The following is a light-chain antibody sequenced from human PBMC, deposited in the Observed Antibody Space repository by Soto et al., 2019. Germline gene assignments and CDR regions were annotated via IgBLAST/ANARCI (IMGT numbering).Light chain of an antibody. CDR2: DAS. CDR1: QTVRNNY. CDR3: QQFSSYPLT. Sequence: EIVLTQSPGTLSLSPWEGATLSIRSSQTVRNNYLAWYQQKPGQAPRLLIYDASSRATGIPDRFSGGGSGTDFTLTISRLEPEDFAVYYCQQFSSYPLTFGGGTKVDIK. V-gene: IGKV3-20*01. J-gene: IGKJ4*01.